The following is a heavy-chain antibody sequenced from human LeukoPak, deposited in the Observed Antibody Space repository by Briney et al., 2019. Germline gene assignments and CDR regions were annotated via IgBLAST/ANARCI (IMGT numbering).Heavy chain of an antibody. Sequence: PGGSLRLSCAASGFTFSSYEMNWVRQAPGKGLEWVSYISSSGSTIYYADSVKGRFTIPRDNAKNSLYLQMNSLRAEDTAVYYCAKVRYVGYYFDSWGQGALVTVSS. V-gene: IGHV3-48*03. CDR3: AKVRYVGYYFDS. CDR1: GFTFSSYE. D-gene: IGHD3-9*01. J-gene: IGHJ4*02. CDR2: ISSSGSTI.